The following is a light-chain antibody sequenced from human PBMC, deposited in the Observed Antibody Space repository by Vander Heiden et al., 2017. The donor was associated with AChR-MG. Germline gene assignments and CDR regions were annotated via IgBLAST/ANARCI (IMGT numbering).Light chain of an antibody. V-gene: IGLV2-11*01. CDR2: DVS. CDR1: SSDVGGYNY. J-gene: IGLJ3*02. CDR3: CSYAGSYTWV. Sequence: SALTHPRPVPGSPGRSVTISCTGTSSDVGGYNYVSWYQQHPGKAPKLMIYDVSKRPSGVPDRFSGSKSGNTASLTISGLQAEDEADYYCCSYAGSYTWVFGGGTKLTVL.